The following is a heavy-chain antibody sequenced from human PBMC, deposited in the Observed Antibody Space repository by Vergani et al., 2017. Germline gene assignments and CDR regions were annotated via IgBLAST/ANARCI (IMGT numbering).Heavy chain of an antibody. V-gene: IGHV4-39*07. Sequence: QLQLQESGPGLVKPSGTLSLTCTVSGGSISRSTHYWGWIRQPPGKGLEWIGSIYYSGSTHHNPSLRRRINMSVDTSKNQFSLKLNSVTAADTAMYYCARMGGYDEGDAFRIGYFDSWGPGILVTVSS. D-gene: IGHD3-22*01. CDR1: GGSISRSTHY. CDR2: IYYSGST. CDR3: ARMGGYDEGDAFRIGYFDS. J-gene: IGHJ4*02.